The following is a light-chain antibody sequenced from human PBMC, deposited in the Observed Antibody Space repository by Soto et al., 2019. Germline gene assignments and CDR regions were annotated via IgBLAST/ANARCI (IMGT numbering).Light chain of an antibody. J-gene: IGKJ5*01. CDR2: GAS. V-gene: IGKV3-15*01. CDR3: QQDNNWPPL. Sequence: EIVMTQSPATLSVYPGERATLSCRASQSVSSNLAWYQQKPGQAPRLLIYGASTRATGIPARFSGSGSGTEFTLTISSLQSEDFAVYYCQQDNNWPPLFGQGTRLEIK. CDR1: QSVSSN.